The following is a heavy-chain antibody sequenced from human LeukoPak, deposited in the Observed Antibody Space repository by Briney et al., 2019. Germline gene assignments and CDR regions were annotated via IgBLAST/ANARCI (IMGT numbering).Heavy chain of an antibody. D-gene: IGHD3-3*01. CDR2: ISYDGSNK. CDR1: GFTFSSYA. Sequence: PGGSLRLSCAASGFTFSSYAMHWVRQAPGKGLEWVAVISYDGSNKYYADSVKGRFTISRDNSKNTLYLQMNSLRAEDTAVYYCASWYYXSDYWGQGTLVTVSS. V-gene: IGHV3-30-3*01. CDR3: ASWYYXSDY. J-gene: IGHJ4*02.